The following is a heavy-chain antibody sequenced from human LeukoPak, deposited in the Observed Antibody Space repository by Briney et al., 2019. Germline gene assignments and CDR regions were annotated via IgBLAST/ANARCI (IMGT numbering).Heavy chain of an antibody. D-gene: IGHD5-12*01. V-gene: IGHV1-69*05. CDR3: ASGSSGYNDAFDI. J-gene: IGHJ3*02. Sequence: SVKVSCKASGGTFSSYAISWVRQAPGQGLEWMRRIIPIFGTANYAQKFQGRVTITTDESTSTAYMELSSLRSEDTAVYYCASGSSGYNDAFDIWGQGRMVTVSS. CDR1: GGTFSSYA. CDR2: IIPIFGTA.